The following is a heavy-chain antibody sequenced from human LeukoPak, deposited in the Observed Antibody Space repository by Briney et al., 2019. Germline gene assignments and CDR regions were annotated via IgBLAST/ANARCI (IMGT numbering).Heavy chain of an antibody. CDR1: GGTFSSYA. CDR2: INPNSGGT. V-gene: IGHV1-2*02. J-gene: IGHJ5*02. CDR3: ARDGLTVPAAPLGTWFDP. D-gene: IGHD2-2*01. Sequence: GASVKVSCKASGGTFSSYAISWVRQAPGQGLEWMGWINPNSGGTNYAQKFQGRVTMTRDTSISTAYMELSRLRSDDTAVYYCARDGLTVPAAPLGTWFDPWGQGTLVTVSS.